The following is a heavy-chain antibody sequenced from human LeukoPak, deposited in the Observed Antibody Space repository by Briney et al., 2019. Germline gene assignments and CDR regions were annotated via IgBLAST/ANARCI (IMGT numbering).Heavy chain of an antibody. CDR1: GFTFSSYA. J-gene: IGHJ3*02. D-gene: IGHD6-19*01. CDR2: ISYDGSNK. Sequence: PGGSLRLSCAASGFTFSSYAMHWVRQAPGKGLEWVAVISYDGSNKYYADSVKGRFTISRDNSKNTLYLQMNSLRAEDTAVYYCARGRDFSSGDASEIWGRGTKVTVSS. V-gene: IGHV3-30-3*01. CDR3: ARGRDFSSGDASEI.